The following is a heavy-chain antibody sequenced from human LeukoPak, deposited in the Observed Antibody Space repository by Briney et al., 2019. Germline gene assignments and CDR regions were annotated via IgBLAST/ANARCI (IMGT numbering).Heavy chain of an antibody. Sequence: PSDTLSLTCPVSSGSISSGVYYWSWIRQHPGKGLEWIGYIYYSGSTYYNPSLKSRVTISVDTSKNQFSLKLSSVTAADTAVYYCARGVRWLQLSYFDYWGQGTLVTVSS. CDR2: IYYSGST. V-gene: IGHV4-31*03. CDR1: SGSISSGVYY. J-gene: IGHJ4*02. D-gene: IGHD5-24*01. CDR3: ARGVRWLQLSYFDY.